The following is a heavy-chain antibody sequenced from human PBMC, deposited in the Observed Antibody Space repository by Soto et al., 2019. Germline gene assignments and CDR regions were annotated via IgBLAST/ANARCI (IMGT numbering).Heavy chain of an antibody. CDR3: ARGRYSYGYRFDY. CDR1: GGSFSGYY. D-gene: IGHD5-18*01. Sequence: SETLSLTCAVYGGSFSGYYWSRIRQPPGKGLEWIGYIYYSGSTNYNPSLKSRVTISVDTSKNQFSLKLSSVTAADTAVYYCARGRYSYGYRFDYWGQGTLVTVSS. V-gene: IGHV4-59*01. CDR2: IYYSGST. J-gene: IGHJ4*02.